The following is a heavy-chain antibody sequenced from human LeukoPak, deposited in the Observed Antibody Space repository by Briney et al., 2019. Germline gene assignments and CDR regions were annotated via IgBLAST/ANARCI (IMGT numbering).Heavy chain of an antibody. CDR2: ISAYNGST. CDR1: GYTFTSYG. CDR3: ARDLYYYGSGSYFGGY. Sequence: ASVKVSCKASGYTFTSYGISWVRQAPGQGLEWMGWISAYNGSTNYAQKLQGRVTMTTDTSTSTAYMELRSLRSDDTAVYYCARDLYYYGSGSYFGGYWGQGTLVTVSS. J-gene: IGHJ4*02. D-gene: IGHD3-10*01. V-gene: IGHV1-18*01.